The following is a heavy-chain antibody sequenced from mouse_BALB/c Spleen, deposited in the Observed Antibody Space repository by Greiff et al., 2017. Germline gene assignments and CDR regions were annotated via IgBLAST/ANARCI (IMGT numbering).Heavy chain of an antibody. V-gene: IGHV1-9*01. CDR1: GYTFSSYW. Sequence: QVQLKESGAELMKPGASVKISCKATGYTFSSYWIEWVKQRPGHGLEWIGEILPGSGSTNYNEKFKGKATFTADTSSNTAYVQLSSMTSEDSAVYCCASIYYGYHYYAMDYWGQGTSVTVSS. CDR3: ASIYYGYHYYAMDY. CDR2: ILPGSGST. J-gene: IGHJ4*01. D-gene: IGHD2-2*01.